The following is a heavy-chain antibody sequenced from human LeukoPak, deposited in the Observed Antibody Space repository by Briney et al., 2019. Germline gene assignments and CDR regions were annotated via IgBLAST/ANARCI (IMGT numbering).Heavy chain of an antibody. CDR1: GGTFSSYA. Sequence: ASVKVSCKASGGTFSSYAISWVRQAPGQGLEWMGRIIPILGIANYAQKFQGRVTITADKSTSTAYMELSSLRPEDTAVYYCARGQKLVVAATHYYYYGMDVWGQGTTVTVSS. J-gene: IGHJ6*02. CDR2: IIPILGIA. V-gene: IGHV1-69*04. CDR3: ARGQKLVVAATHYYYYGMDV. D-gene: IGHD2-15*01.